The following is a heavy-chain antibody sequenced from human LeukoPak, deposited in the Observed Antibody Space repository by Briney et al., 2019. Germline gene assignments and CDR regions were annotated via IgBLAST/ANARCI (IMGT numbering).Heavy chain of an antibody. D-gene: IGHD1-26*01. Sequence: GGSLRLSCAASGFTFTNYVMSWVRQVPGKGLQWVSAVSGTGGTIYYADSVRGRFTVSRDNSKNTLYLQMNSLRAEDTALYFCAKKAQYNGNYPLDYWGQGTLVTVSS. CDR1: GFTFTNYV. V-gene: IGHV3-23*01. CDR2: VSGTGGTI. J-gene: IGHJ4*02. CDR3: AKKAQYNGNYPLDY.